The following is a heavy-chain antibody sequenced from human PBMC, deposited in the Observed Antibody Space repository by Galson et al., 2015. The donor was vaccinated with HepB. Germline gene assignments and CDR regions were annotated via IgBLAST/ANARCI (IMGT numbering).Heavy chain of an antibody. CDR1: GGSISGYH. CDR3: ARDGYNSGWYYFDY. J-gene: IGHJ4*02. CDR2: IYHSGTT. D-gene: IGHD6-19*01. Sequence: ETLSLTCTVSGGSISGYHWSWIRQPPGKGLEWIGYIYHSGTTDYNPSLKSRVTISVDMSKNQFSLKMSSVTAADTALYYCARDGYNSGWYYFDYWGQGSLVTVSS. V-gene: IGHV4-59*01.